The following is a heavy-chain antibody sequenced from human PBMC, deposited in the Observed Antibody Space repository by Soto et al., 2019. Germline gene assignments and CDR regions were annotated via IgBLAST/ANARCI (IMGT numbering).Heavy chain of an antibody. J-gene: IGHJ6*02. CDR1: GGSFSGYY. Sequence: SETLSLTCAFYGGSFSGYYWGWIRQPPGKGLEWIGEINHSGSTNYNPSLKSRVTISVDTSKNQFSLKLSSVTAADTAVYYCARGMTTVFYYYGMDVWGQGTTVT. CDR2: INHSGST. V-gene: IGHV4-34*01. CDR3: ARGMTTVFYYYGMDV. D-gene: IGHD4-17*01.